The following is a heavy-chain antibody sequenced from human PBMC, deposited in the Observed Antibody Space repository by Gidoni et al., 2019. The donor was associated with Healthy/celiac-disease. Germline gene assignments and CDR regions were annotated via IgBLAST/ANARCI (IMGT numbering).Heavy chain of an antibody. CDR1: GFTFDDYA. CDR3: AKEGEDASFDY. J-gene: IGHJ4*02. D-gene: IGHD3-16*01. Sequence: RLSCAASGFTFDDYAMHWVRQAPGKGLEWVSGISWNSGSIGYADSVKGRFTISRDNAKNSLYLQMNSLRAEDTALYYCAKEGEDASFDYWGQGTLVTVSS. V-gene: IGHV3-9*01. CDR2: ISWNSGSI.